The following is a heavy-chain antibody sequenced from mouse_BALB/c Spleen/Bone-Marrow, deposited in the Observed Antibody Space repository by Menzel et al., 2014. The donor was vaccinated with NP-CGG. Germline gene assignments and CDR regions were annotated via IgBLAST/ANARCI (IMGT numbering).Heavy chain of an antibody. Sequence: VQLQQSGAELVMPGASVKMSCKASGYTFTDYWMHWVKQRPGQGLEWIGAIDTSDSYTSYNQKFKGKATLTVDESSSTAYMQLSSLTSDDSAVYYCAREDCDDAYWGQGTLVTVSA. D-gene: IGHD2-13*01. CDR1: GYTFTDYW. CDR2: IDTSDSYT. V-gene: IGHV1-69*01. J-gene: IGHJ3*01. CDR3: AREDCDDAY.